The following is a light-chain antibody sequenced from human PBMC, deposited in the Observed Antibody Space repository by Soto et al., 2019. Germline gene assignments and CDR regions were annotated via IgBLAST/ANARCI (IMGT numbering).Light chain of an antibody. J-gene: IGKJ5*01. CDR3: QQRSNWPPGFN. Sequence: EIVLTQSPATLSLSPGERATLSCRASQSVSSYLAWYQQKPGQAPRLLIYDASNRATGIPARFSGSGSGTDFTLTISRLEPEDFAVYYCQQRSNWPPGFNFGQGTRREIK. V-gene: IGKV3-11*01. CDR1: QSVSSY. CDR2: DAS.